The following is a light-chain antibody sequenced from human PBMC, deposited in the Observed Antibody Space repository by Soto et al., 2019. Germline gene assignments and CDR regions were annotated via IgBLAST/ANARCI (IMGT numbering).Light chain of an antibody. J-gene: IGKJ3*01. Sequence: DIQLTQSPSSVSASVGDRVTITCRASQGIRTWLAWYQQKPGKAPKLLIYAASSLQSGVPSRFSGSGSATDFTLTISSLQSEDSTTDYCQQANSCPPGFGPGTKVY. CDR3: QQANSCPPG. CDR2: AAS. CDR1: QGIRTW. V-gene: IGKV1D-12*01.